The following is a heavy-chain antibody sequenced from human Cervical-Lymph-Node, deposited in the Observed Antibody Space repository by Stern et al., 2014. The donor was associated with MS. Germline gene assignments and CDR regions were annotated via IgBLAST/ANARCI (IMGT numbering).Heavy chain of an antibody. D-gene: IGHD6-13*01. V-gene: IGHV4-59*01. J-gene: IGHJ5*02. Sequence: QVQLQESGPGLVKPSETLSLTCTVSGGSISSYYWSWIRQPPGKGLEWIGYIYYSGSTNYNPSLKSRVTISVDTSKNQFSLKLSSVTAADTAVYYCARVVSIAAAGTEWDWFDPWGQGTLVTVSS. CDR2: IYYSGST. CDR3: ARVVSIAAAGTEWDWFDP. CDR1: GGSISSYY.